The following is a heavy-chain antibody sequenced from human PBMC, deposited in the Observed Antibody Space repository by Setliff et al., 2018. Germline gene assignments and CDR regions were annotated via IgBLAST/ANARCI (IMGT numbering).Heavy chain of an antibody. D-gene: IGHD3-22*01. CDR1: GYSFSSNA. J-gene: IGHJ4*02. CDR2: IHAGSSNT. CDR3: ARINFYVSSGYYYAPDY. V-gene: IGHV1-3*01. Sequence: ASVKVSCKASGYSFSSNAFHWVRQAPGQTLEWMGWIHAGSSNTLYSQRFQDRITISRDTSATTVHMELSSLRSDDTAIYYCARINFYVSSGYYYAPDYWGPGTLVTVSS.